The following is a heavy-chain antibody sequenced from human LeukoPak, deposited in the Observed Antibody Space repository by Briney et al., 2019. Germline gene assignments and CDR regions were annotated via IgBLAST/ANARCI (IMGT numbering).Heavy chain of an antibody. CDR1: GFTFSNYA. J-gene: IGHJ5*01. CDR3: AKGSLRYYDSSGWFDS. CDR2: ISGNTFNT. Sequence: GGSLRLSCAASGFTFSNYAMTWVRQAPGKGLEWVSAISGNTFNTYYADSVKGWFTVSRDNSMNTLYLQMNSLRAEDTALYYCAKGSLRYYDSSGWFDSWGQGTLVTVSS. D-gene: IGHD3-22*01. V-gene: IGHV3-23*01.